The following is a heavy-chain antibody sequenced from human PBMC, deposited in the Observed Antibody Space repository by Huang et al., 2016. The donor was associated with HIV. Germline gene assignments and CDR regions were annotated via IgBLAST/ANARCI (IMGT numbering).Heavy chain of an antibody. J-gene: IGHJ4*02. CDR3: ARDPRIQSWLNFFDY. CDR1: GFSISSYW. CDR2: MNRDGSST. D-gene: IGHD3-22*01. V-gene: IGHV3-74*01. Sequence: EVQLVESGGGLVQPGGSLRLSCAASGFSISSYWMHWVRQAPGKGLVWGSRMNRDGSSTSYADSVKGRFTISRDNAKNTLYLQMNRLRAEDTAVYYCARDPRIQSWLNFFDYWGQGTLVSVSS.